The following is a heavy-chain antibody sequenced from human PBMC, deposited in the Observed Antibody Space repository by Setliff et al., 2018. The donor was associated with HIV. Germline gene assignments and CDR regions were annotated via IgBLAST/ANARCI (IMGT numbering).Heavy chain of an antibody. V-gene: IGHV4-38-2*02. CDR2: IYHAGNT. D-gene: IGHD4-17*01. Sequence: PSETLSLTCTVTGYSISSGYYWAWIRQPPGKGLEWIGYIYHAGNTYYNPSLKSRVTISVDTPKNQISLRLNSLTAADTAVYYCARGTTLNVVPDAFDIWGQGTMVTVSS. CDR1: GYSISSGYY. CDR3: ARGTTLNVVPDAFDI. J-gene: IGHJ3*02.